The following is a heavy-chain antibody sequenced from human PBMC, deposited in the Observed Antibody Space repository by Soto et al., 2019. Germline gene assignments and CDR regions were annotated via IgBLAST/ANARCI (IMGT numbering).Heavy chain of an antibody. CDR1: GGSISRDNYC. CDR3: ARRYGASFDY. Sequence: SETLSLTCTVSGGSISRDNYCWSWIRQPPEKGLEWIGYIYNSGSTNNNPSLKSRVTISVDTSKNQFSLKLSSVTAADTAVYYCARRYGASFDYWGQGTLVTVSS. CDR2: IYNSGST. V-gene: IGHV4-61*01. J-gene: IGHJ4*02. D-gene: IGHD4-17*01.